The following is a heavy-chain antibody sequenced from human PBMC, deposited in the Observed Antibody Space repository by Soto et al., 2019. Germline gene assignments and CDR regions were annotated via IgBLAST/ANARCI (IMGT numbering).Heavy chain of an antibody. V-gene: IGHV3-33*01. Sequence: GGSLRLSCAASGIIFTGFGMHWARQAPGKGLEWVAVIRYDGSNTYYADSVKGRFTISRDNSKNTLYLQMNSLRAEDTAVYYCAREGVGATVFFGYFDYWAQGALVTVSS. CDR2: IRYDGSNT. CDR1: GIIFTGFG. J-gene: IGHJ4*02. CDR3: AREGVGATVFFGYFDY. D-gene: IGHD1-26*01.